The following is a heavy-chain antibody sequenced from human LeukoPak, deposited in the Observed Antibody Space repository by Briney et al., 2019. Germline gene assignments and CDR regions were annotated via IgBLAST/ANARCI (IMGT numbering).Heavy chain of an antibody. V-gene: IGHV4-39*07. CDR2: IYYSGST. CDR3: ARGIRDYYDSSGYCFDY. D-gene: IGHD3-22*01. Sequence: SETLSLTCTVSGGSISSSSYYWGWIRQPPGKGLEWIGSIYYSGSTYYNPSLKSRVTISVDTSKNQFSLKLSSVTAADTAVYYCARGIRDYYDSSGYCFDYWGQGTLVTVSS. J-gene: IGHJ4*02. CDR1: GGSISSSSYY.